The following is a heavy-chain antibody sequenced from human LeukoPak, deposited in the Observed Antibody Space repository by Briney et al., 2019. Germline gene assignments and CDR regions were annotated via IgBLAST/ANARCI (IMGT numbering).Heavy chain of an antibody. CDR1: GYTFTSYG. CDR2: ISAYNGNT. D-gene: IGHD4-17*01. V-gene: IGHV1-18*01. Sequence: VASVTVSCKASGYTFTSYGISWVRQAPGQGLEWMGWISAYNGNTNYAQKLQGRVTMTTDTSTSTAYMELRSLRSDDTAVYYCARVPNYGDYDMSGAFDIWGQGTMVTVSS. CDR3: ARVPNYGDYDMSGAFDI. J-gene: IGHJ3*02.